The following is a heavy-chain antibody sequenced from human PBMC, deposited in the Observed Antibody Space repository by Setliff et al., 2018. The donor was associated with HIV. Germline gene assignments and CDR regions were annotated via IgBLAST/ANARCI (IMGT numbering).Heavy chain of an antibody. J-gene: IGHJ4*02. D-gene: IGHD1-26*01. CDR2: IYYSGNT. CDR1: GGSISSYY. V-gene: IGHV4-59*12. CDR3: ARTRAPYFFDF. Sequence: SETLSLTCTVSGGSISSYYWSWIRQPPGKGLEWIGYIYYSGNTNYNPSLKSRVTISVDTSKNQFSLQLNSVTAADTAVYFCARTRAPYFFDFWGQGAQVTVSS.